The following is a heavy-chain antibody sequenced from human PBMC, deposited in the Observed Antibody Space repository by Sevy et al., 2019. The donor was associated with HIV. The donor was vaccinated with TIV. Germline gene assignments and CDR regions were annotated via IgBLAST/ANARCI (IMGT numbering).Heavy chain of an antibody. CDR2: IIPILGIA. CDR3: ARAYMGNWYFDL. J-gene: IGHJ2*01. V-gene: IGHV1-69*10. Sequence: ASVKVSCKASGGTFSSYAISWVRQAPGQGLEWMGGIIPILGIANYAQKFQGRVTITADKSTSKAYMELSSLGSEDTAVYYCARAYMGNWYFDLWGRGTLVTVSS. D-gene: IGHD3-16*01. CDR1: GGTFSSYA.